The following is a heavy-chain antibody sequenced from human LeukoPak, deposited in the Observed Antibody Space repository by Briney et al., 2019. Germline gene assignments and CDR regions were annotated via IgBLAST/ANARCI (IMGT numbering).Heavy chain of an antibody. J-gene: IGHJ4*02. CDR2: IYYSGST. CDR3: ARSSMFRGVTVDY. CDR1: GGSMSGYF. D-gene: IGHD3-10*01. V-gene: IGHV4-59*08. Sequence: SETLSLTCTVSGGSMSGYFWSWIRQPPGKGLEWIGYIYYSGSTNYNPSLKSRVTISVDTSKNQFSLKLSSVTAADTAVYYCARSSMFRGVTVDYWGQGTLVTVSS.